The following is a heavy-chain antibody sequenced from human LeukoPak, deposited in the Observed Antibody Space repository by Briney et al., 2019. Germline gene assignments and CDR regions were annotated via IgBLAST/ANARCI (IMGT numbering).Heavy chain of an antibody. V-gene: IGHV4-39*01. Sequence: SETLSLTCTVSGGSISSSSSYWGWIRQPPGKGLGWIGSIYYSGSTYYNPSLKSRVTISVDTSKNQFSLKLSSVTAADTAVYYCASPLIAVAGSFDYWGQGTLVTVSS. CDR2: IYYSGST. J-gene: IGHJ4*02. D-gene: IGHD6-19*01. CDR3: ASPLIAVAGSFDY. CDR1: GGSISSSSSY.